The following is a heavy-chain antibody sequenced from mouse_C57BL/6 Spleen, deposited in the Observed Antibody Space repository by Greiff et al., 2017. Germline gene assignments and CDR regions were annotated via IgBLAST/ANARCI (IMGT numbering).Heavy chain of an antibody. Sequence: VQLQQPGAELVKPGASVKLSCKVSGYTFTSYWMHWVKQRPGQGLEWIGMIYPNSGSTNYNEKFKLKATLTVDKSSSTAYMQLSSLTSEDSAVYSCAKNYGSSSYALDYWGQGTSLTVSS. CDR3: AKNYGSSSYALDY. J-gene: IGHJ4*01. V-gene: IGHV1-64*01. D-gene: IGHD1-1*01. CDR2: IYPNSGST. CDR1: GYTFTSYW.